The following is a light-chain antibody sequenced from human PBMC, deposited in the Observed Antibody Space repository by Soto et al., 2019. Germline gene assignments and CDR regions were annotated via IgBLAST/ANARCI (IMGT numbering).Light chain of an antibody. Sequence: DIHMTQSPSPLSASVGDRVTITCRASQTIRNYLNWYQQRPGEAPKLLIYAASRLQSGVPSRFSGSGSGTDFTLTINPLQPEDIATYYCQQSYSTHRFGGGTKVDIK. J-gene: IGKJ4*01. CDR1: QTIRNY. CDR2: AAS. V-gene: IGKV1-39*01. CDR3: QQSYSTHR.